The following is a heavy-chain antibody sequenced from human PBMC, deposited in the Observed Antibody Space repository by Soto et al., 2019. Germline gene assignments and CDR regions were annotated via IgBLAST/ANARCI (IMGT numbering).Heavy chain of an antibody. CDR2: IIPIFGTA. J-gene: IGHJ6*02. CDR1: GGTFSSYA. D-gene: IGHD1-7*01. Sequence: QVQLVQSGAEVKKPGSSVKVSCKASGGTFSSYAISWVRQAPGQGLEWMGGIIPIFGTANYAQKYQGRVTVTADESTSTAYMALSSLRSEDTAVYYCYNWNYRYHYYYGMDVWGQGTTVTVSS. V-gene: IGHV1-69*01. CDR3: YNWNYRYHYYYGMDV.